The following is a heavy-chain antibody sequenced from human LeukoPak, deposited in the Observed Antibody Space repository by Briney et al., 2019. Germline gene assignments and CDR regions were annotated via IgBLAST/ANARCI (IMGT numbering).Heavy chain of an antibody. V-gene: IGHV3-30-3*01. J-gene: IGHJ6*02. Sequence: GGSLRLSCAASGFIFSSYAMHWVRQAPGKGLEWVAVISYDGSNKYYADSVKGRFTISRDNSKNTLYLQMNSLRAEDTAVYYCARDGRYCSSTTCYIDYYYGMDVWGQGTTVTVSS. CDR3: ARDGRYCSSTTCYIDYYYGMDV. CDR1: GFIFSSYA. D-gene: IGHD2-2*02. CDR2: ISYDGSNK.